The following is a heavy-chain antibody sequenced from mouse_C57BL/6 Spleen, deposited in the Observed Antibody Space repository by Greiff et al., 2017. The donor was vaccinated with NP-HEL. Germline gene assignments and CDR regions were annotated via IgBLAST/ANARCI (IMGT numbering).Heavy chain of an antibody. D-gene: IGHD2-3*01. CDR1: GFTFSDYG. Sequence: EVQRVESGGGLVKPGGSLKLSCAASGFTFSDYGMHWVRQAPEKGLEWVAYISSGSSTIYYADTVKGRFTISRDNAKNTLFLQMTSLRSADTAVKYCARNDGYYVPYFDYWGQGTTLTVSS. CDR3: ARNDGYYVPYFDY. CDR2: ISSGSSTI. V-gene: IGHV5-17*01. J-gene: IGHJ2*01.